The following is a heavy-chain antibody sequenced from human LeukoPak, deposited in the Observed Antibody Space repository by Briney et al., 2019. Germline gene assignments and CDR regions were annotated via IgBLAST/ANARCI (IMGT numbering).Heavy chain of an antibody. Sequence: GGSLRLSCAASGLTFSSYAMSWVRQTPGKGLEWVSAISGSGGSTYYADSVKGRFTISRDNSKNTLYLQMNSLRAEDTAVYYCAKDGYYYDSSGYSGPFDYWGQGTLVTVSS. J-gene: IGHJ4*02. CDR3: AKDGYYYDSSGYSGPFDY. CDR2: ISGSGGST. D-gene: IGHD3-22*01. V-gene: IGHV3-23*01. CDR1: GLTFSSYA.